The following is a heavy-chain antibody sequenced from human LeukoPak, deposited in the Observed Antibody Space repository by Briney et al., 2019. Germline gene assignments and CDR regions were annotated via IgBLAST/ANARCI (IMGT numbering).Heavy chain of an antibody. J-gene: IGHJ2*01. CDR2: INHSGST. CDR3: ARRYYEKRNYWYFDL. Sequence: PSETLSLTCAVYGGSFSNYYWSWIRQPPGKGLEWIGEINHSGSTNYNPSLKSRVTISVDTSKNQFSLKLSSVTAADTAVYYCARRYYEKRNYWYFDLWGRGTLVTVSS. V-gene: IGHV4-34*01. CDR1: GGSFSNYY. D-gene: IGHD3-16*01.